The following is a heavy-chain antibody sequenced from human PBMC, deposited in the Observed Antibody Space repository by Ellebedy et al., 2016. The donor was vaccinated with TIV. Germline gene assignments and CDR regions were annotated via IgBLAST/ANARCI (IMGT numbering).Heavy chain of an antibody. J-gene: IGHJ3*02. V-gene: IGHV3-23*01. CDR1: GLTFSSSA. Sequence: GESLKISCAASGLTFSSSAMSWVRQAPGGGLEWVSFISGDGYSTYYADSVKGRYTISRDDSKSTVFLQMNSLRAEDTAIYYCAKAMGPGGRFDAFDIWGQGTLVTVSS. CDR2: ISGDGYST. D-gene: IGHD3-16*01. CDR3: AKAMGPGGRFDAFDI.